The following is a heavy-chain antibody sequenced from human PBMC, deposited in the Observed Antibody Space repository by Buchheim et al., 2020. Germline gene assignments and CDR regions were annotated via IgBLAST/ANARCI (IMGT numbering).Heavy chain of an antibody. CDR2: IYHSGST. J-gene: IGHJ5*02. CDR3: ARDVSGYDRFSLSPGVGFDP. CDR1: GGSISSSNW. Sequence: QVQLQESGPGLVKPSGTLSLTCAVSGGSISSSNWWSWVRQPPGKGLEWIGEIYHSGSTNYNPSLQSRVTISVDKSKNQVSLKLSSVTAADTAVYYCARDVSGYDRFSLSPGVGFDPWGQGTL. V-gene: IGHV4-4*02. D-gene: IGHD5-12*01.